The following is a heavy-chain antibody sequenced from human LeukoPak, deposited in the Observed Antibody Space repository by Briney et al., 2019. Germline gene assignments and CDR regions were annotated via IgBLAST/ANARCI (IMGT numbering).Heavy chain of an antibody. CDR3: AKVLPNRVKMDPKLPAAPYYFDY. D-gene: IGHD2-2*01. CDR1: GFTFSSYA. V-gene: IGHV3-23*01. J-gene: IGHJ4*02. CDR2: ISGSGGST. Sequence: PGGSLRLSCAASGFTFSSYAMSWVRQAPGKGLEWVSAISGSGGSTYYADSVKGRFTISRDNSKNTLYLQMNSLRAEDTAVYYCAKVLPNRVKMDPKLPAAPYYFDYWGQGTLVTVSS.